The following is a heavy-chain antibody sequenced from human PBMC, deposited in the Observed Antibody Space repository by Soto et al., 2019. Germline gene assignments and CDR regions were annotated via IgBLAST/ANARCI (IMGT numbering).Heavy chain of an antibody. CDR3: AKEGLTMGYGSGSYDYYYYYMDV. Sequence: PGGSLRLSCAASGFTFSSYAMSWVRQAPGKGLEWVSAISGSGGSTYYADSVKGRFTISRDNSKNTLYLQMNSLRAEDTAVYYCAKEGLTMGYGSGSYDYYYYYMDVWGKGTTVTVSS. CDR2: ISGSGGST. V-gene: IGHV3-23*01. D-gene: IGHD3-10*01. J-gene: IGHJ6*03. CDR1: GFTFSSYA.